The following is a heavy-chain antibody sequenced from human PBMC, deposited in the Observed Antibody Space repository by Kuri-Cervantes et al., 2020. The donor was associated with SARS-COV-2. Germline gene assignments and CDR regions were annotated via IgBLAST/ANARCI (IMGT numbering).Heavy chain of an antibody. CDR3: TWGIGDGWGFDY. V-gene: IGHV3-11*01. J-gene: IGHJ4*02. Sequence: GGSLRLSCAASGFTFSDYEMSWVRQTPGKGLEWISYISSSGSTIYYADSVKGRFTISRDNAKNSLYLQMNSLKTEDTAVYYCTWGIGDGWGFDYWGQGTLVTVSS. CDR1: GFTFSDYE. D-gene: IGHD3-16*01. CDR2: ISSSGSTI.